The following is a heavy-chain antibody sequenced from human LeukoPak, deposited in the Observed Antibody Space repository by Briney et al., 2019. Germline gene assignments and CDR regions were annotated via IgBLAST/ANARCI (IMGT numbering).Heavy chain of an antibody. CDR1: GFTFSHYA. D-gene: IGHD3-3*01. Sequence: GGSLRLSCAASGFTFSHYAMNWVRRAPGKGLGWVAFIRHDGSIKYYADSVKGRFTISRDNSKNTLYLQMNSLRPQDTAVYSCAKLLFWSGYNDSFDIWGQGTMVTVSS. J-gene: IGHJ3*02. CDR2: IRHDGSIK. V-gene: IGHV3-30*02. CDR3: AKLLFWSGYNDSFDI.